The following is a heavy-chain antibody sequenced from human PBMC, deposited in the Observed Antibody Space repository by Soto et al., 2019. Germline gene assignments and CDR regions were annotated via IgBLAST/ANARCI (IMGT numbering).Heavy chain of an antibody. V-gene: IGHV3-7*03. CDR2: IKQDGSEK. D-gene: IGHD2-15*01. CDR1: GFTFSNYW. Sequence: GGSLRLSCAASGFTFSNYWMTWFRQAPGKGLEWVANIKQDGSEKYYVDSVKGRFTISRDNAKNSLYLQMNSLRAEDTAVYYCARGCSGGSCYSIWFDYWGQGTQVTV. CDR3: ARGCSGGSCYSIWFDY. J-gene: IGHJ4*02.